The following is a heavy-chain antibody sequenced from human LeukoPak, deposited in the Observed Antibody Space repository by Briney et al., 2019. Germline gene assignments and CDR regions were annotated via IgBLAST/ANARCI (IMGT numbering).Heavy chain of an antibody. Sequence: ASVKVSCKASGYTFTSYGISWVRQAPGQGLEWMGWISAYNGNTNYAQKLQGRVTMTTDTSTSTAYMELRSLRSDDTAVYYCARGSSGYCANGVCSESRRGSSGIDYWGQGTLDTVSS. J-gene: IGHJ4*02. CDR2: ISAYNGNT. V-gene: IGHV1-18*01. CDR3: ARGSSGYCANGVCSESRRGSSGIDY. D-gene: IGHD2-8*01. CDR1: GYTFTSYG.